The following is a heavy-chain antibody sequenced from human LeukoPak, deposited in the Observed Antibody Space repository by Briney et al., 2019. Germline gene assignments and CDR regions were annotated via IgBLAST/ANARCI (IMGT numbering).Heavy chain of an antibody. CDR2: IYYSGST. Sequence: SETPSLTCTVSGGSISSYYWSWIRQPPGKGVEWIGYIYYSGSTSYNPSLKSRVTISVDTSKKQFSLKLSSVTAADTAFYYCARYIVSYPHDAFDIWGQGTMVTVSS. J-gene: IGHJ3*02. CDR1: GGSISSYY. V-gene: IGHV4-59*01. D-gene: IGHD1-26*01. CDR3: ARYIVSYPHDAFDI.